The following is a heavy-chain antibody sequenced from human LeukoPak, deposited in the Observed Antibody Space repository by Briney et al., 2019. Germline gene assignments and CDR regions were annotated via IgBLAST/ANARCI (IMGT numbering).Heavy chain of an antibody. D-gene: IGHD2-2*01. CDR1: GGSINSLY. CDR3: ARGGISTSLDY. CDR2: MYSSGST. J-gene: IGHJ4*02. Sequence: TSETLSLTCTVSGGSINSLYWSWIRQSAGSGLDWIGRMYSSGSTDYNPSLKSRVTMSVDTSKNQFSLKLRSVTAADTAVYYCARGGISTSLDYWGQGILVTVSS. V-gene: IGHV4-4*07.